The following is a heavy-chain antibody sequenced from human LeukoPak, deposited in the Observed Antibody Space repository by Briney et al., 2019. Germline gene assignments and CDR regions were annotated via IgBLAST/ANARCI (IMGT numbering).Heavy chain of an antibody. J-gene: IGHJ4*02. CDR1: GFTFSNYN. CDR3: ASDILTGYPYYFDY. CDR2: IGGSDGGT. Sequence: GGSLRLSCAASGFTFSNYNMAWVRQAPGKGLEWVSAIGGSDGGTHYADSVRGRFTISRDNSKNTMYLQMNSLRAEDTAVYFCASDILTGYPYYFDYWGQGTLVTVSS. D-gene: IGHD3-9*01. V-gene: IGHV3-23*01.